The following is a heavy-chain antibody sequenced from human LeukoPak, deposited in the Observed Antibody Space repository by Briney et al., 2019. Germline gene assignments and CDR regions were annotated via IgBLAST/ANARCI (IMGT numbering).Heavy chain of an antibody. CDR1: GYTFTGYY. V-gene: IGHV1-2*02. J-gene: IGHJ6*02. Sequence: ASVKVSCKASGYTFTGYYMHWVRQAPGQGLEWMGWINPDTGATDIAQKFQGRVTMTRDTSISAAYMELSRLRSDDTAVHYCTRDHCSYINCYEDYYYGMDVWGQGTTVTVSS. CDR2: INPDTGAT. D-gene: IGHD2-2*01. CDR3: TRDHCSYINCYEDYYYGMDV.